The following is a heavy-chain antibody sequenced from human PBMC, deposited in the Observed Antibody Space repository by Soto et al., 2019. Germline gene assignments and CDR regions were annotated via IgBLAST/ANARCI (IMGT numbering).Heavy chain of an antibody. CDR2: TYYRSKWYS. CDR3: ARTEGYFNL. V-gene: IGHV6-1*01. J-gene: IGHJ1*01. CDR1: GDSVSSKDAA. Sequence: SQNLSLTCAISGDSVSSKDAAWNWIRQSPSRGLEWLGRTYYRSKWYSEYAVSVRGRITINPDTSKNHFSLQLSSVTPEDTAVYYCARTEGYFNLWGQGTLVTVSS.